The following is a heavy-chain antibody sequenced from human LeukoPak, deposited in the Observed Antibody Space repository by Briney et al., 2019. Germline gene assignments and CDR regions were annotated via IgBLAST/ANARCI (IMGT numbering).Heavy chain of an antibody. Sequence: GASVKVSCKASGYTFTSYGISWVRQAPGQGLEWMGWISAYNGNTNYAQKLQGRVTMTTDTSTSTAYMELRSLRSDDTAVYYCARVDGSGSYYPNYFDYWGQGTLVTVSS. CDR2: ISAYNGNT. CDR3: ARVDGSGSYYPNYFDY. D-gene: IGHD3-10*01. CDR1: GYTFTSYG. J-gene: IGHJ4*02. V-gene: IGHV1-18*04.